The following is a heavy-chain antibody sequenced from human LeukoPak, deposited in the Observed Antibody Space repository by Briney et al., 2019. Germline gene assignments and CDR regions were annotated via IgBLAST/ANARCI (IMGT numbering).Heavy chain of an antibody. CDR3: AKSAGGGPESYRSKNGYYMDV. V-gene: IGHV3-23*01. CDR2: ISGSGGST. D-gene: IGHD1-26*01. Sequence: GGSLRLSCAASGFTFSSYAMSWVRQAPGKGLEWVSAISGSGGSTYYADSVKGRFTISRDNSKNTLYLQMNSLRAEDTAVYYCAKSAGGGPESYRSKNGYYMDVWGKGTTVTVS. J-gene: IGHJ6*03. CDR1: GFTFSSYA.